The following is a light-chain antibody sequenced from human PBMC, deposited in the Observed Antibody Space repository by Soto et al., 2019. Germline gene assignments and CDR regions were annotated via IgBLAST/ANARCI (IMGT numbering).Light chain of an antibody. V-gene: IGLV2-14*01. CDR1: MRDVGAYNL. J-gene: IGLJ2*01. CDR2: EVR. Sequence: QSVLSQPASVSWAPGQSITISCAGTMRDVGAYNLVSWDQQHTGRAPQRIIYEVRNRPSGISFRFSGSKSGNTASLTISGLPAEDEADYYCSSYTSKSSLIFGGGTKVTVL. CDR3: SSYTSKSSLI.